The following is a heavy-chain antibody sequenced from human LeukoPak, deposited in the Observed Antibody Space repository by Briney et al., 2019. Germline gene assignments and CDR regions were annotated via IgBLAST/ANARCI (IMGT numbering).Heavy chain of an antibody. D-gene: IGHD7-27*01. CDR2: VYNGGGT. J-gene: IGHJ2*01. CDR1: GFTVRNKY. Sequence: QPGGSLRLSCTASGFTVRNKYMTWVRQAPGKGLEWVSVVYNGGGTYYAESVRGRFTTSVDNSENILDLQMNSLRVEDTAIYYCVRGLSGVSSWYFDLWGRGTLVSVSS. CDR3: VRGLSGVSSWYFDL. V-gene: IGHV3-66*01.